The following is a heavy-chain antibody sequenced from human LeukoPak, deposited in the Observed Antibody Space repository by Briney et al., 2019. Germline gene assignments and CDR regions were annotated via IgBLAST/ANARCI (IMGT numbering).Heavy chain of an antibody. CDR1: GFTFSSYG. Sequence: GGSLRLSCAASGFTFSSYGMHWVRQAPGKGLEWVAVISYDGSNKYYADSVKGRFTISRDNSKNTLYLQMNSLRAEDTAVYYCARDGAAEYYGSGSYLGDFDYWGQGTLVTVSS. J-gene: IGHJ4*02. CDR3: ARDGAAEYYGSGSYLGDFDY. CDR2: ISYDGSNK. D-gene: IGHD3-10*01. V-gene: IGHV3-30*03.